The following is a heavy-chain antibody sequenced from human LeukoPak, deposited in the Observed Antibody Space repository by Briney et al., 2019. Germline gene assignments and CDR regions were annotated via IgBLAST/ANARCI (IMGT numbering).Heavy chain of an antibody. D-gene: IGHD2-15*01. J-gene: IGHJ3*02. V-gene: IGHV3-64*01. Sequence: GGSLRLSCAASGFTFSSYAMHWVRQAPGKGLEYVSAISSNGGSTYYANSVKGRFTISRDNSKNTLYLQMGSLRSEDTAVYYCARGLTGGSKQCGGSCSVAFDIWGQGTMVTVSS. CDR2: ISSNGGST. CDR3: ARGLTGGSKQCGGSCSVAFDI. CDR1: GFTFSSYA.